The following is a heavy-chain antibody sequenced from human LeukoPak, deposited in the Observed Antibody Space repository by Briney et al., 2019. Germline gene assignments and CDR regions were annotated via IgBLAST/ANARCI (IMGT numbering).Heavy chain of an antibody. D-gene: IGHD3-16*01. CDR2: IKHDGSEK. J-gene: IGHJ4*02. CDR3: ARQPIYEAYFDF. Sequence: PGGSLRLSCVACGFPFDRYWMSWVRQAPGKGLEWVANIKHDGSEKNFVDSVKGRFTISRDNAENSLFLQMNSLRADDTAVYFCARQPIYEAYFDFWGQGTLVTVSS. CDR1: GFPFDRYW. V-gene: IGHV3-7*01.